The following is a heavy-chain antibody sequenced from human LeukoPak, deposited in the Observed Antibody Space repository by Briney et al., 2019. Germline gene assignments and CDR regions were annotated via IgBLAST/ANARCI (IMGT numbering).Heavy chain of an antibody. J-gene: IGHJ5*02. CDR2: ISGSGGST. V-gene: IGHV3-23*01. Sequence: GGSLRLSCAASGFTFSSYAMSWVRQAPGKGLEWVSAISGSGGSTYYADSVKGRFTISRDNSKNTLYLQMNSLRAEDTAVYYCAKDLSPQGHMVRGVIHWFDPWGQGTLVTVSS. D-gene: IGHD3-10*01. CDR1: GFTFSSYA. CDR3: AKDLSPQGHMVRGVIHWFDP.